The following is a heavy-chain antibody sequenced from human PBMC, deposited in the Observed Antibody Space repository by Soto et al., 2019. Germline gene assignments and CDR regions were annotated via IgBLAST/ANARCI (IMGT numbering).Heavy chain of an antibody. CDR2: INPSGGST. CDR1: GYTFTSYY. CDR3: ARDRSRVRGVDYYYGMDV. V-gene: IGHV1-46*01. Sequence: ASVKVSCKASGYTFTSYYMHWVRQAPGQGLEWMGIINPSGGSTSYAQKFQGRVTMTRDTSTSTVYTELSSLRSEDTAVYYCARDRSRVRGVDYYYGMDVWGQGTTVTVSS. J-gene: IGHJ6*02. D-gene: IGHD3-10*01.